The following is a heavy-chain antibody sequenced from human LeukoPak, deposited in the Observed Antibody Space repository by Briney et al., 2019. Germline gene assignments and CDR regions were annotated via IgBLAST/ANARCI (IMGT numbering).Heavy chain of an antibody. CDR2: IYPSDSDT. Sequence: PGESLKISCKGSGYSFTSYWIGWVRQMPGKGLEWMGSIYPSDSDTRYSPSFQGQVTISADKSISTAYLQWSSLKASDTAMYYCARGGYYYDSSGYYYFQHWGQGTLVTVSS. CDR1: GYSFTSYW. J-gene: IGHJ1*01. V-gene: IGHV5-51*01. CDR3: ARGGYYYDSSGYYYFQH. D-gene: IGHD3-22*01.